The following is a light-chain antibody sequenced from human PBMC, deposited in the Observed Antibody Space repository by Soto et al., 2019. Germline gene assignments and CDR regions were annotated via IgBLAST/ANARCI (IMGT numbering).Light chain of an antibody. J-gene: IGKJ1*01. CDR1: QGIISY. V-gene: IGKV1-8*01. Sequence: AIRMTQSPSSLPASTGDRVTITCRASQGIISYLAWYQQKPGKAPKLLIYAASTLQSGVSSRFSGSGSGTDFTLTISCLQSEDFATYYCQQYYSYPQTFGQGTKVDIK. CDR3: QQYYSYPQT. CDR2: AAS.